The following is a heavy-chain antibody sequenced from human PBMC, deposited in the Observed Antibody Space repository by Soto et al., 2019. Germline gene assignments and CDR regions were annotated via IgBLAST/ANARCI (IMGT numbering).Heavy chain of an antibody. Sequence: EVQVVESGGGLVKPGGSLTLSCAASGFTFSSYSMNWVRQAPGKGLEWVSSISRTSNYIYYTDSVKGRFTISRDNAKNSIYLQMNSLRAEDTATYYCASGVFGLVSPVIGGYLGQGTLVTVSS. CDR2: ISRTSNYI. CDR1: GFTFSSYS. CDR3: ASGVFGLVSPVIGGY. D-gene: IGHD3-3*01. V-gene: IGHV3-21*01. J-gene: IGHJ4*02.